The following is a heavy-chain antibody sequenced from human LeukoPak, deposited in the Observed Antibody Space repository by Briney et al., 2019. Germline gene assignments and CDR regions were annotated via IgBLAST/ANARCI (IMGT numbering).Heavy chain of an antibody. CDR3: ASHHYYDSSGLDDYFDY. Sequence: GGSLRLSCAASGFTFSSYAMSWVRQAPGKGLEWVSAVSGSGGSTYYADSVRGRFTISRDNSKNTLYLQMNSLRAEDTAVYYCASHHYYDSSGLDDYFDYWGQGTLVTVSS. CDR1: GFTFSSYA. CDR2: VSGSGGST. J-gene: IGHJ4*02. V-gene: IGHV3-23*01. D-gene: IGHD3-22*01.